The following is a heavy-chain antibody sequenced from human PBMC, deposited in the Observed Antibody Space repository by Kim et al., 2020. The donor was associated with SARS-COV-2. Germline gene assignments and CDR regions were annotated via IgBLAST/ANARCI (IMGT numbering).Heavy chain of an antibody. D-gene: IGHD6-13*01. CDR3: ARVIAAAPFDY. Sequence: GGSLRLSCAASGFTFSSYAMHWVRQAPGKGLEWVAVISYDGSNKYYADSVKGRFTISRDNSKNTLYLQMNSLRAEDTAVYYCARVIAAAPFDYWGQGTLVTVSS. CDR2: ISYDGSNK. CDR1: GFTFSSYA. V-gene: IGHV3-30*04. J-gene: IGHJ4*02.